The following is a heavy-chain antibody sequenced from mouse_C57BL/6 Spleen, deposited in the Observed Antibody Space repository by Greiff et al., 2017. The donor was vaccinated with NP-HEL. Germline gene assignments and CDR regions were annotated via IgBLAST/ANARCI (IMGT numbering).Heavy chain of an antibody. J-gene: IGHJ2*01. Sequence: EVQLQQSGAELVRPGASVKLSCTASGFNIKDDYMHWVKQRPEQGLEWIGWIDPENGDTEYASKFQGKATMTADTSSNTAYLQLSSLTSEDTAVYYRTKGGYSYYFDYWGQGTTLTVSS. CDR1: GFNIKDDY. CDR2: IDPENGDT. CDR3: TKGGYSYYFDY. D-gene: IGHD2-3*01. V-gene: IGHV14-4*01.